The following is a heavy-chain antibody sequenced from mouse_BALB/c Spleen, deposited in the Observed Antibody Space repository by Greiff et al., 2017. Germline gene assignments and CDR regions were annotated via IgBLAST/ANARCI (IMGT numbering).Heavy chain of an antibody. Sequence: QVQLQQSGPGLLQPSQTLSLTCSFSGFSLSTSGMGLVRIRQPSGLGLVWLAHIWWDDVKRYNPALKSRLTISKDTSSSQVFLKNASGDTADTATDCCAQIDECHWYFEVWGAGTAVTVSS. CDR2: IWWDDVK. J-gene: IGHJ1*01. CDR1: GFSLSTSGMG. CDR3: AQIDECHWYFEV. V-gene: IGHV8-12*01.